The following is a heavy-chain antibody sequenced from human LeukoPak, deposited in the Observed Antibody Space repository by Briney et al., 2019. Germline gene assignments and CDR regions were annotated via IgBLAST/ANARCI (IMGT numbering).Heavy chain of an antibody. V-gene: IGHV4-39*07. CDR1: GGSISSSSYY. Sequence: PSETLSLTCTVSGGSISSSSYYWGWIRQPPGKGLEWIGSIYYSGSTYYNPSLKSRVTISVDTSKNQFSLKLSSVTAADTAVYYCARDGYSSGWYGRYYFDYWGQGTLVTVSS. D-gene: IGHD6-19*01. CDR2: IYYSGST. CDR3: ARDGYSSGWYGRYYFDY. J-gene: IGHJ4*02.